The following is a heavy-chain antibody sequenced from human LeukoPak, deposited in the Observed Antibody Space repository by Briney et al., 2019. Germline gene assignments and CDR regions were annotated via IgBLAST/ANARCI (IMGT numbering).Heavy chain of an antibody. Sequence: SETLSLTCTVSGGSIRSYYWSWIRQPPGKGLEWIGYIYYSGSTNYNPSLKSRVTISVDTSKNQFSLKLSSVTAADTAVYYCARRVERLSTFYYSGQGTLVTVSS. D-gene: IGHD1-1*01. CDR3: ARRVERLSTFYY. J-gene: IGHJ4*02. CDR1: GGSIRSYY. V-gene: IGHV4-59*08. CDR2: IYYSGST.